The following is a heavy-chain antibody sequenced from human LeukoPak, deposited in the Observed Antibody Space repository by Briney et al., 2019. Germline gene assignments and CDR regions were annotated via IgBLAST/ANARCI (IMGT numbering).Heavy chain of an antibody. CDR2: IYHSGST. J-gene: IGHJ5*02. V-gene: IGHV4-38-2*02. CDR1: GYSISSGYY. CDR3: ARDPRRGIAMVRGVIKHPTGWFDP. Sequence: SETLSLTCAVSGYSISSGYYWGWIRQPPGKGLEWIGSIYHSGSTYYNPSLKSRVTISVDTSKNQFSLKLSSVTAADTAVYYRARDPRRGIAMVRGVIKHPTGWFDPWGQGTLVTVSS. D-gene: IGHD3-10*01.